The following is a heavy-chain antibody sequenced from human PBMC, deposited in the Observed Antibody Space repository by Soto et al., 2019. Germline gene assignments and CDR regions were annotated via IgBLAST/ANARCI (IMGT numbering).Heavy chain of an antibody. Sequence: QVQLVESGGGVVEPGRSLRLSGAASGFTFSSYGMHWVRQAPGKGLEWVAVISYDGSNKYYADSVKGRFTISRDNSKNTLYLQMNSLRAEDTAVYYCAQEYGSGMPQTPYYCYYMDVWGKGTTVPVSS. V-gene: IGHV3-30*18. CDR3: AQEYGSGMPQTPYYCYYMDV. CDR1: GFTFSSYG. J-gene: IGHJ6*03. D-gene: IGHD3-10*01. CDR2: ISYDGSNK.